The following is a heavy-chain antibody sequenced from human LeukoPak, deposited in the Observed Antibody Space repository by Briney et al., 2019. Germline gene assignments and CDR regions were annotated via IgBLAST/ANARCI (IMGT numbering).Heavy chain of an antibody. CDR1: GLTFSGHW. Sequence: SGGSLRLSCAASGLTFSGHWMSWVRQAPGKGLEWVANINQGGSDKYYVDSVKGRFTISRDNANNLLYLQMNSLRGEDTAVYYCTRALDLYGDYNWFDPWGQGTLVTVSS. D-gene: IGHD4-17*01. J-gene: IGHJ5*02. CDR2: INQGGSDK. V-gene: IGHV3-7*01. CDR3: TRALDLYGDYNWFDP.